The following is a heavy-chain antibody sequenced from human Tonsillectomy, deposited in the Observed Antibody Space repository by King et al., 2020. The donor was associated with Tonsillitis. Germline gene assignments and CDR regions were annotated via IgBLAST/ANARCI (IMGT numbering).Heavy chain of an antibody. CDR3: ARDGYYYDSSGYYYTVYEY. CDR2: VIPIFGTA. J-gene: IGHJ4*02. CDR1: GGTFSSFA. Sequence: QLQLVQSGAEVKKPGSSVKVSCKASGGTFSSFAISWVRQAPGQGLEWMGGVIPIFGTANYAQKFQGRVTITADESTSTVYMELSSLRSEDTAVYYCARDGYYYDSSGYYYTVYEYWGQGTLVTVSS. D-gene: IGHD3-22*01. V-gene: IGHV1-69*01.